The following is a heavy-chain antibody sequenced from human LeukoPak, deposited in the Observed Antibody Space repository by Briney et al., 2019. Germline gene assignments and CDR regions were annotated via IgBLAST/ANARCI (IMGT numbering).Heavy chain of an antibody. CDR2: IYYSGSS. Sequence: KPSETLSLTCTVSGGSISSYYWAWIRQPPGKGLEWIGNIYYSGSSYYNPSLKSRVTISVDTSKNQFSLKLTSVTAADTAVYYCARDPIAAVSQEADYWGQGTLVTVSS. CDR1: GGSISSYY. D-gene: IGHD6-13*01. V-gene: IGHV4-39*07. CDR3: ARDPIAAVSQEADY. J-gene: IGHJ4*02.